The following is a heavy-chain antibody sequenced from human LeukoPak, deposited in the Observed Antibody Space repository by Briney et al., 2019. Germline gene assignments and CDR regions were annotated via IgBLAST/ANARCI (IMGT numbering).Heavy chain of an antibody. CDR2: ISGSGGST. CDR3: AKGSTVAGYLLYFDY. J-gene: IGHJ4*02. Sequence: GGSLRLSCAASGFPFSRYAMSWVRQAPGKGLEWVSTISGSGGSTHYADSVKGRFTISRDNSKNTLYLQMNSLRAEDTAVYYCAKGSTVAGYLLYFDYWGQGTLVTVSS. D-gene: IGHD6-19*01. CDR1: GFPFSRYA. V-gene: IGHV3-23*01.